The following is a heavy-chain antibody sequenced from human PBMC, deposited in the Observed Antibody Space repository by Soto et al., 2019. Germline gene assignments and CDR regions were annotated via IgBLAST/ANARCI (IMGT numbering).Heavy chain of an antibody. J-gene: IGHJ6*02. V-gene: IGHV3-30*04. Sequence: GGSLRLSCAAPGFTFSSYAMIWVRQAPGKRPQWVAVISYDGGKKFYSDSVKGRFTVSRDNSKDTVSLQMDSLRADDTAVYYCAKDIIWFGELPSSYGMDVWGQGTTVTVSS. CDR3: AKDIIWFGELPSSYGMDV. D-gene: IGHD3-10*01. CDR2: ISYDGGKK. CDR1: GFTFSSYA.